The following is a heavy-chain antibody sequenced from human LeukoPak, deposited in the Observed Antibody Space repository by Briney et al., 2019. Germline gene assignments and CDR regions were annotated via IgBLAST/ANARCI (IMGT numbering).Heavy chain of an antibody. D-gene: IGHD3-22*01. CDR2: INTNTGNP. CDR3: TRDSMYYYDSSGFSFDF. J-gene: IGHJ4*02. Sequence: ASVKVSCKASGYTFTNYAMNWVRQAPGQGLEWMGWINTNTGNPTYAQGFTGRFVFSLDTSVSTAYLQISSLKAEDTAVYYCTRDSMYYYDSSGFSFDFWGQGTLVTVSS. V-gene: IGHV7-4-1*02. CDR1: GYTFTNYA.